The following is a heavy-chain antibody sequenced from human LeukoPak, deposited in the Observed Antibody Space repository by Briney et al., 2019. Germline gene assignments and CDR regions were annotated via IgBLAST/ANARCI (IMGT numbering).Heavy chain of an antibody. CDR1: GGSISSYY. CDR2: IYTSGST. Sequence: SETLSLTCTVSGGSISSYYWSWIRQPPGKGLEWIGYIYTSGSTNYNPSLKSRVTISVDTSKNQISLKLSSVTAADTAVYYCARVSRAARFYKSYYFDYWGQGTLVTVSS. V-gene: IGHV4-4*09. D-gene: IGHD6-6*01. J-gene: IGHJ4*02. CDR3: ARVSRAARFYKSYYFDY.